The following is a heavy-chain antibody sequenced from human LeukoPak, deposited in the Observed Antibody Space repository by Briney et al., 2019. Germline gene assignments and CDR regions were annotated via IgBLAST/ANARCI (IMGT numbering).Heavy chain of an antibody. CDR1: GDSFSSNSVT. D-gene: IGHD2-2*01. V-gene: IGHV6-1*01. J-gene: IGHJ5*02. CDR2: TYYRSTWYN. Sequence: SQTLSLTCALSGDSFSSNSVTWHWLRQSPSRGLEWLGRTYYRSTWYNDYAVSVRGRITVNPDTSRNQFSLHLNSVTPEDTAVYYCARRLTQYDCFDPWGQGSLVTVSS. CDR3: ARRLTQYDCFDP.